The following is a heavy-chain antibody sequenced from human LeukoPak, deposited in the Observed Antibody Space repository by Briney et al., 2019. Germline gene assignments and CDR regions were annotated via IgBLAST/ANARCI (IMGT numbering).Heavy chain of an antibody. J-gene: IGHJ3*02. CDR2: IIPIFGTA. D-gene: IGHD4-17*01. CDR3: ARENDYGDYGAFDI. V-gene: IGHV1-69*13. Sequence: ASVKVSCKASGGTCISYAISWGRQAPGQGLEWMGGIIPIFGTANYAQKFQGRVTITADQSTSTAYMELSSLRSENTAVYYCARENDYGDYGAFDIWGRGTMVTVSS. CDR1: GGTCISYA.